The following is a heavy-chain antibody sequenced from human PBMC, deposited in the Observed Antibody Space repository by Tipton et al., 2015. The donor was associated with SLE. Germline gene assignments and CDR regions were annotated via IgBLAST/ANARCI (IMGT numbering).Heavy chain of an antibody. J-gene: IGHJ3*01. CDR3: AKGLEGVARSAFDL. D-gene: IGHD2-15*01. Sequence: SLRLSCAASRFTFRGCAMNWVRQAPGKGLEWVSSISRSGVITYNADSVQGRFTISRDNLKNTLILQMNSLRAEDTAVYYCAKGLEGVARSAFDLWGQGTLVTVSS. CDR1: RFTFRGCA. V-gene: IGHV3-23*01. CDR2: ISRSGVIT.